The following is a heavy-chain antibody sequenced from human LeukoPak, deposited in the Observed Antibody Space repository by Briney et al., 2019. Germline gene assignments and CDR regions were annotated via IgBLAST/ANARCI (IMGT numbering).Heavy chain of an antibody. D-gene: IGHD6-19*01. CDR2: IFGSGGSA. CDR1: GFTFSSYA. V-gene: IGHV3-23*01. J-gene: IGHJ4*02. Sequence: GGSLRLSCAASGFTFSSYAMYWVRQAPGKGLEWVSGIFGSGGSAHYADSVKGRFTISRDNSKNTVYLQMNSLRAEDTAVYYCAKTTTGYSSGRYPGWPVDYWGQGILVTVSS. CDR3: AKTTTGYSSGRYPGWPVDY.